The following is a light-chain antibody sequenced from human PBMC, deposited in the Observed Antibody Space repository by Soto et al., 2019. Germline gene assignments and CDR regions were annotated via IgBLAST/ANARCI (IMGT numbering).Light chain of an antibody. Sequence: LTQPPSVSVAPGQTARITCGGNNIGSNSVHWYQHHPGKAPKVVIYEVTKRPSGVPDRFSGSQSGNTASLTVSGLQAEDEADYYCSSYGGTNNVVFGGGTKLTVL. J-gene: IGLJ2*01. CDR1: NIGSNS. V-gene: IGLV2-8*01. CDR2: EVT. CDR3: SSYGGTNNVV.